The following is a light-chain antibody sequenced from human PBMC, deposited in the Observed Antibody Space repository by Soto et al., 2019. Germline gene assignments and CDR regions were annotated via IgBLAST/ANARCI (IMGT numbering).Light chain of an antibody. CDR1: NSNIGSNT. J-gene: IGLJ1*01. CDR3: QSHDSSLSGFYV. Sequence: QSVLTQPPSASGTPGQRVTISCSGSNSNIGSNTVNWYQQLPGAAPKLLIYSNNQRPSGVPDRFSGSRSGTSASLAITGLQAEDEADYYCQSHDSSLSGFYVFGTGTKVT. CDR2: SNN. V-gene: IGLV1-44*01.